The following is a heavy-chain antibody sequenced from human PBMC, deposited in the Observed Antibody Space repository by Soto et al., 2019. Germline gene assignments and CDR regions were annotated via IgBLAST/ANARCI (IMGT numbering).Heavy chain of an antibody. V-gene: IGHV1-2*04. CDR1: GYRVTDYR. CDR3: AWGHSPDCSNGLSSLFYNHDMDV. D-gene: IGHD2-8*01. CDR2: STPKNGRT. J-gene: IGHJ6*02. Sequence: ASVEVSCKASGYRVTDYRIQWVRQAPGQGLEWLGRSTPKNGRTPTAQNFHGWIPMVPDTSISTAATELTRLTSDHTAINYCAWGHSPDCSNGLSSLFYNHDMDVWCQGTTVTFSS.